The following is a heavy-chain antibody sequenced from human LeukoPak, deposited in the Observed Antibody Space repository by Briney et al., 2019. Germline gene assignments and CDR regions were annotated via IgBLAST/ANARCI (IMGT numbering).Heavy chain of an antibody. V-gene: IGHV3-23*01. CDR3: AKDLTVWFGAPNDY. J-gene: IGHJ4*02. CDR2: ISGSGGSK. Sequence: GGSLRLSCAASGFTFSSFAMSWVRQAPGKGLEWVSAISGSGGSKYYADSVKGRFTIARDNSKNTLYLQMNSLRAEDTAVYYCAKDLTVWFGAPNDYWGQGTLVTVSS. D-gene: IGHD3-10*01. CDR1: GFTFSSFA.